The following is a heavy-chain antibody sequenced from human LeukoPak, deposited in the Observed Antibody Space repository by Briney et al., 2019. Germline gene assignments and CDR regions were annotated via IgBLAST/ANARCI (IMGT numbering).Heavy chain of an antibody. J-gene: IGHJ4*02. CDR1: GFTFSSYG. V-gene: IGHV3-30*19. D-gene: IGHD3-22*01. Sequence: QPGRSLRLSCAASGFTFSSYGMHWVRQAPGKGLEWVAVISYDGSNKYYADSVKGRFTISRDNSKNTLYLQMNSLRAEDTAVYYCARDDYYDSSGYYDDYWGQGTLVTVSS. CDR3: ARDDYYDSSGYYDDY. CDR2: ISYDGSNK.